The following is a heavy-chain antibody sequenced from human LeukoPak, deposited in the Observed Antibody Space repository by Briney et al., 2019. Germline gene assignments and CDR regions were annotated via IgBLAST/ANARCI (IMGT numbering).Heavy chain of an antibody. J-gene: IGHJ5*02. CDR2: IYYSGST. CDR1: GGSISSGDYY. V-gene: IGHV4-30-4*01. D-gene: IGHD1-26*01. CDR3: ARAPRIVGATPFDP. Sequence: SETLSLTCTVSGGSISSGDYYWSWIRQPPGKGLEWIGYIYYSGSTYYNPSLKSRVTISVDTSKNQFPLKLSSVTAADTAVYYCARAPRIVGATPFDPWGQGTLVTVSS.